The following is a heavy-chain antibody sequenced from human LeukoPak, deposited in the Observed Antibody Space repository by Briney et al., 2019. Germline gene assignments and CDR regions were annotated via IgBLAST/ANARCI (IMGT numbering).Heavy chain of an antibody. CDR1: GYTFTSYG. D-gene: IGHD6-6*01. J-gene: IGHJ4*02. Sequence: PAASVKVSCKASGYTFTSYGISWVRQAPGQGLEWMGWISAYNGNTNYAQKLQGRVTMTTDTSTSTAYMELRSLRSDDTAVYYCARERGPLTFSDSSPLDYWGQGTLVTVSS. CDR2: ISAYNGNT. V-gene: IGHV1-18*01. CDR3: ARERGPLTFSDSSPLDY.